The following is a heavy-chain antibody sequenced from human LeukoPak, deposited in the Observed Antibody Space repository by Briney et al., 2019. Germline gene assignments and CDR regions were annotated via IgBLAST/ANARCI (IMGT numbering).Heavy chain of an antibody. D-gene: IGHD3-22*01. Sequence: SETLSLTCTVSGGSISSSNYYWGWVRQPPGKGLEWIGSIFYSGSTYYTPSLKSRVTISVDTSKNQFSLKLNSVTAADTAVYYCARGYYDSSGYYQSPIFDYWGQGTLVTVSS. CDR2: IFYSGST. CDR1: GGSISSSNYY. CDR3: ARGYYDSSGYYQSPIFDY. J-gene: IGHJ4*02. V-gene: IGHV4-39*07.